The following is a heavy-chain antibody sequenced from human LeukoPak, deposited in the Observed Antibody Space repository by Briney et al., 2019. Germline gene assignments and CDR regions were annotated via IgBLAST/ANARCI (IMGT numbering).Heavy chain of an antibody. J-gene: IGHJ4*02. CDR2: IRPSGST. D-gene: IGHD5-18*01. CDR1: GYTFTGYY. V-gene: IGHV1-46*01. CDR3: AREGPETYNFDF. Sequence: ASLKDSCKASGYTFTGYYIHWVRQAPGQGLEYMGIIRPSGSTAYAQKFQGRVTMTRDTSTSAVYMELSSLRSEDTAVYYCAREGPETYNFDFWGQGTQVTVSS.